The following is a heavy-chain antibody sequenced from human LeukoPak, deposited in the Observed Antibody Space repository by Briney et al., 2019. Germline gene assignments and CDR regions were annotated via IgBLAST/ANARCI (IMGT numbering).Heavy chain of an antibody. D-gene: IGHD3-22*01. Sequence: SETLSLICTVSGGSISSGSYYWSWIRQPAGKGLEWIGRIYTSGSTNYNPSLKSRVTISVDTSKNQFSLKLSSVTAADTAVYYCARTWIVVVMGAFDIWGQGTMVTVSS. CDR1: GGSISSGSYY. V-gene: IGHV4-61*02. CDR3: ARTWIVVVMGAFDI. CDR2: IYTSGST. J-gene: IGHJ3*02.